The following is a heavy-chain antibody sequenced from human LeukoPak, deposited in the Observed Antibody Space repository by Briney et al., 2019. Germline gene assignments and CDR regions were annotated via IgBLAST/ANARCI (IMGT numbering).Heavy chain of an antibody. Sequence: PSETLSLTCTVSGGSISSYYWSWIRQPPGKGLEWIGYIYSSGSTNYNPSLKSRVTISVDTSKNQFSLKLSSVTAADTAVYYCARALKNYDFWSGYPNWFDPWGQGTLVTVSS. J-gene: IGHJ5*02. V-gene: IGHV4-59*01. D-gene: IGHD3-3*01. CDR2: IYSSGST. CDR1: GGSISSYY. CDR3: ARALKNYDFWSGYPNWFDP.